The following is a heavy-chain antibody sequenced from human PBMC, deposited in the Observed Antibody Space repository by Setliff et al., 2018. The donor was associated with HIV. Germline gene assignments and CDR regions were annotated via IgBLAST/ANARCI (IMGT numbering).Heavy chain of an antibody. CDR3: AGGRYFRDISDSRFDF. Sequence: SETLSLTCSVSGGSTTTDGYYWSCIRHHPRKGLEWIGYIYHTGKTNYNPSLASRLVMSLDPSKNQFSLKLNSMTAADTAMYYCAGGRYFRDISDSRFDFWGQGKLVTVSS. D-gene: IGHD2-21*02. CDR2: IYHTGKT. V-gene: IGHV4-31*03. J-gene: IGHJ4*02. CDR1: GGSTTTDGYY.